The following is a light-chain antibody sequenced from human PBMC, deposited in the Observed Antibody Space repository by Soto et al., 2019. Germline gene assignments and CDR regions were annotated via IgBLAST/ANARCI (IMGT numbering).Light chain of an antibody. J-gene: IGKJ1*01. CDR2: GAS. CDR3: LLYGSSAWT. V-gene: IGKV3-20*01. Sequence: EIVLTQSPGTLSLSPGERATLSCRASQSFSSTSLAWYQQRPGQAPRLLMYGASSRATGIPDRFSGSGSGTDFTLTISRLEPEDFAVYYCLLYGSSAWTVGQGTKLEIK. CDR1: QSFSSTS.